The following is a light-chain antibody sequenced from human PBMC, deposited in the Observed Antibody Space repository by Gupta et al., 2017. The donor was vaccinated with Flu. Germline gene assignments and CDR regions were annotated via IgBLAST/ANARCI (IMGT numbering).Light chain of an antibody. J-gene: IGKJ3*01. CDR1: QSVFDRANNKNY. V-gene: IGKV4-1*01. CDR3: QQEDSVPIT. CDR2: WAS. Sequence: DIVMTQSPESLAVSLGERATINCKSSQSVFDRANNKNYLAWYQRKPGQPPKLLIYWASTRESGVPDSFSGSGSGTDFTLIINSLQPEDVAVYYCQQEDSVPITFGHGTKVDIK.